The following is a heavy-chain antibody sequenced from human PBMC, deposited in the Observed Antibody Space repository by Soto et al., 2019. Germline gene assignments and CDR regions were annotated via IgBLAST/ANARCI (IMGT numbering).Heavy chain of an antibody. CDR2: MNPNSGNT. CDR3: ARGLIDSSGYYYAY. D-gene: IGHD3-22*01. J-gene: IGHJ4*02. V-gene: IGHV1-8*01. CDR1: GYTFTSYD. Sequence: ASVKVSCKASGYTFTSYDINWVRQATGQGLEWMGWMNPNSGNTGYAQKFQGRVTMTRNTSISTAYMELSSLRSEDTAVYYCARGLIDSSGYYYAYWGQGTLVTVSS.